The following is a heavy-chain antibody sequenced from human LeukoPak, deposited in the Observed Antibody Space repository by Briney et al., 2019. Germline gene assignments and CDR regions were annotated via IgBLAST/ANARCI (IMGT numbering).Heavy chain of an antibody. V-gene: IGHV3-7*01. Sequence: PGGSLRLSCAASGFTFSSYWMSWVRQAPGKGLEWVANIKQDGSEKYYVDSVKGRFTISRDNAENSLYLQMNSLRAEDTAVYYCARVRVYYYYYMDVWGKGTTVTVSS. CDR3: ARVRVYYYYYMDV. D-gene: IGHD4-17*01. CDR1: GFTFSSYW. CDR2: IKQDGSEK. J-gene: IGHJ6*03.